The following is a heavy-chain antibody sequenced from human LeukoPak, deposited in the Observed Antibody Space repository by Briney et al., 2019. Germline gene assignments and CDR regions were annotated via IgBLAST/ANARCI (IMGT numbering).Heavy chain of an antibody. CDR2: ISDSSTYI. V-gene: IGHV3-21*01. Sequence: GGSLRLSCAASGFSFSSYSMNWVRQAPGKGLEWVSSISDSSTYIFNADPVQGRFTISRDEAKNSLYLQMNSLRVEDTAVYYCVRVVYCSGGSCSYYFDFWGQGTLVTVSS. J-gene: IGHJ4*02. D-gene: IGHD2-15*01. CDR3: VRVVYCSGGSCSYYFDF. CDR1: GFSFSSYS.